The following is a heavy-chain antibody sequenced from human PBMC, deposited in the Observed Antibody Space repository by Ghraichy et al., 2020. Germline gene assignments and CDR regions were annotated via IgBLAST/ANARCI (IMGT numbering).Heavy chain of an antibody. CDR3: ARVGQVTMVRGVIVGFQMAG. D-gene: IGHD3-10*01. V-gene: IGHV4-30-2*06. Sequence: SETLSLTCTVSGGSIRSSGYSWTWIRQSPRKGLEFVGSIYYSGSTYYNPSVGGRVSISVDRANNQFSLRLTSVTAADTAVYYCARVGQVTMVRGVIVGFQMAGWGQGNAVVVSS. CDR2: IYYSGST. J-gene: IGHJ6*02. CDR1: GGSIRSSGYS.